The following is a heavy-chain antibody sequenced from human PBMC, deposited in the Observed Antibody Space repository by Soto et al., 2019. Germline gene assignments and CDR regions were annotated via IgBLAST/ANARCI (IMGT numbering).Heavy chain of an antibody. CDR2: IYYSGST. D-gene: IGHD5-18*01. V-gene: IGHV4-59*08. CDR1: GDSFSNYY. CDR3: ATRYGGNLDY. J-gene: IGHJ4*02. Sequence: SETLSLTCTVSGDSFSNYYWSWIRQPPGKGLEWIGYIYYSGSTNYNPSLKSRVTISVDTSKNQFSLRLSSVTAADTAVYYCATRYGGNLDYWGQGTLVTVSS.